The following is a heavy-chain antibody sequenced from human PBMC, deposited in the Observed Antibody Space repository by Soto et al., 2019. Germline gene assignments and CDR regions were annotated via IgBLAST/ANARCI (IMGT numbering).Heavy chain of an antibody. CDR2: ISSSGSTI. CDR3: ATARVLDSSLDH. V-gene: IGHV3-11*01. Sequence: GGSLRLSCAASGFTFSDYYMSWIRQAPGKGLEWVSYISSSGSTIYYADSVKGRFTISRDNPKNPLYLHMNSPRADDTAVYYCATARVLDSSLDHRGQGTLVTVSS. J-gene: IGHJ4*02. CDR1: GFTFSDYY. D-gene: IGHD1-1*01.